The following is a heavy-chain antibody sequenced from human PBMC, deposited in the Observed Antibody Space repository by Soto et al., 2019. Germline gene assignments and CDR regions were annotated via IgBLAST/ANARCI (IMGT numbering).Heavy chain of an antibody. CDR2: ISAYNGNT. J-gene: IGHJ4*02. CDR3: ARGWGTSITIFGVAFDY. Sequence: ASVKVSCKASGYTFTSYGTSWVRQAPGQGLEWMGWISAYNGNTNYAQKLQGRVTMTTDTSTSTAYMELRSLRSDDTAVYYCARGWGTSITIFGVAFDYWGQGTLVTVSS. D-gene: IGHD3-3*01. CDR1: GYTFTSYG. V-gene: IGHV1-18*01.